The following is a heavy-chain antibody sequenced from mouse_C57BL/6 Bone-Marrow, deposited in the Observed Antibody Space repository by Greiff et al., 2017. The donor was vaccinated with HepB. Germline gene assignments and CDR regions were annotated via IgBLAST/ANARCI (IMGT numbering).Heavy chain of an antibody. Sequence: VQLKESGPGLVKPSQSLSLTCSVTGYSITSGYYWNWIRQFPGNKLEWMGYISYDGSNNYNPSLKNRISITRDTSKNQFFLKLNSVTTEDTATYYCARVVGYFDYWGQGTTLTVSS. J-gene: IGHJ2*01. CDR1: GYSITSGYY. V-gene: IGHV3-6*01. D-gene: IGHD1-1*01. CDR2: ISYDGSN. CDR3: ARVVGYFDY.